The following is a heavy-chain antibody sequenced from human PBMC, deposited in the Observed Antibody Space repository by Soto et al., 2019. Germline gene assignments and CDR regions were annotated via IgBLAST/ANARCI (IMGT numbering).Heavy chain of an antibody. D-gene: IGHD2-15*01. V-gene: IGHV1-3*01. Sequence: ASVKVSCEAPGYSFTIYAMHWVRQAPGQRLEWMGWINAGNGNTKYSQKFQGRVTITRDTSASTAYMELSSLRSEDMAVYYCARDLGGWPDYWGQGTLVTVSS. CDR1: GYSFTIYA. J-gene: IGHJ4*02. CDR3: ARDLGGWPDY. CDR2: INAGNGNT.